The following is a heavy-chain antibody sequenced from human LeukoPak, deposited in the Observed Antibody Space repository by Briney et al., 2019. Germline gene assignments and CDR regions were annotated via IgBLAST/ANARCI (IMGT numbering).Heavy chain of an antibody. CDR3: AGVRAGSSSPPFFDP. CDR2: IYTRGSV. CDR1: GGSIRSGSYY. D-gene: IGHD6-13*01. J-gene: IGHJ5*02. Sequence: PSQTLSLTCTVSGGSIRSGSYYWSWIRQPAGKGLEWIGRIYTRGSVNYSPSLRSRVTISMDTAKNLLSLKLTSVTAADTAIYYCAGVRAGSSSPPFFDPWRLGILVTVSS. V-gene: IGHV4-61*02.